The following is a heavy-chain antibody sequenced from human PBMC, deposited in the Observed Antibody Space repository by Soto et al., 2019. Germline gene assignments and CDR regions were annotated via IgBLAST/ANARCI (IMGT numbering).Heavy chain of an antibody. Sequence: GGSLRLSCAASGFTFSSYSMNWVRQAPGKGLEWVSSISSSSSYIYYADSLKGRFTISRDNAKNSLYLQMNSLRADDTAVYYCARCMSSGDFDYWGQGTLVTVSS. CDR1: GFTFSSYS. CDR2: ISSSSSYI. CDR3: ARCMSSGDFDY. V-gene: IGHV3-21*01. J-gene: IGHJ4*02. D-gene: IGHD6-6*01.